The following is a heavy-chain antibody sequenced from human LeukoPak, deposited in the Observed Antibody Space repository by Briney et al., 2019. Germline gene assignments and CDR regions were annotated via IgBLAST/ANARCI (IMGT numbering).Heavy chain of an antibody. J-gene: IGHJ4*02. CDR1: GYTFTGYY. D-gene: IGHD3-22*01. Sequence: ASVKVSCKASGYTFTGYYMHWVRQAPGQGLEWMGWINPNSGGTNYAQKFQGRVTMTRNTSISTAYMELSSLRSEDTALYYCARSYYYDSSGYYYSWGQGTLVTVSS. V-gene: IGHV1-2*02. CDR2: INPNSGGT. CDR3: ARSYYYDSSGYYYS.